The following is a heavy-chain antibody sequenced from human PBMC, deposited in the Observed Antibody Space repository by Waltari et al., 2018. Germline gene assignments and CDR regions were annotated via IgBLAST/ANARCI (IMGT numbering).Heavy chain of an antibody. CDR3: AALPGGAVATSSTDY. CDR2: IVVGSGNT. D-gene: IGHD6-19*01. Sequence: QMQLVQSGPEVKKPGTSVKVSCKASGFTFTSSALQWVRQARGQRLEWIGWIVVGSGNTNYAQKFQERVTITRDMSTSTAYMELSSLRSEDTAVYYCAALPGGAVATSSTDYWGQGTLVTVSS. J-gene: IGHJ4*02. V-gene: IGHV1-58*01. CDR1: GFTFTSSA.